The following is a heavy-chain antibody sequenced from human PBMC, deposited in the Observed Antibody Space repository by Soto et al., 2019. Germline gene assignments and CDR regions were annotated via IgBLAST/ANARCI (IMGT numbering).Heavy chain of an antibody. CDR1: GFTFSTYA. CDR2: ISYDGSVR. Sequence: QVQLVESGGGVVQPGRSPRLSCAASGFTFSTYAMHWVRQAPGKGLEWVAVISYDGSVRYYADSVKGRFTISRDNSKNTLYLQMNSLRAGDTALYYCARQNSGWSYYFDYWGQGTPVTVSS. J-gene: IGHJ4*02. V-gene: IGHV3-30-3*01. D-gene: IGHD6-19*01. CDR3: ARQNSGWSYYFDY.